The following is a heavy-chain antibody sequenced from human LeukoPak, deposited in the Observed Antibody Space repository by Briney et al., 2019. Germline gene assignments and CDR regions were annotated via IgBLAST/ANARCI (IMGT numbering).Heavy chain of an antibody. D-gene: IGHD6-13*01. CDR2: IYYSGST. Sequence: KPSETLSLTCTVSGGSISSYYWSWIRQPPGKGLEWIGYIYYSGSTYYNPSLKSRVTISVDTSKNQFSLKLSSVTAADTAVYYCARAAASTGMYPFYFDYWGQGTLVTVSS. CDR1: GGSISSYY. J-gene: IGHJ4*02. CDR3: ARAAASTGMYPFYFDY. V-gene: IGHV4-30-4*08.